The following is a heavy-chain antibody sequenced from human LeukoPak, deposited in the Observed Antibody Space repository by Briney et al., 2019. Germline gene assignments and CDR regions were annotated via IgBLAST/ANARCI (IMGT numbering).Heavy chain of an antibody. CDR2: IYYSGST. V-gene: IGHV4-59*01. Sequence: PSETLSLTCTVSGGSISSYYWSWIRQPPGKGLEWIGYIYYSGSTNYNPSLKSRVTISVDTSKNQFSLKLSSVTAADTAVYYCASSGYSYGKFDPWGQGTLVTVSS. CDR1: GGSISSYY. CDR3: ASSGYSYGKFDP. J-gene: IGHJ5*02. D-gene: IGHD5-18*01.